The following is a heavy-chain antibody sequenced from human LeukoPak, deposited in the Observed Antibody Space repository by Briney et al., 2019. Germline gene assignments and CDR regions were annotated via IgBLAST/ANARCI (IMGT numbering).Heavy chain of an antibody. J-gene: IGHJ5*02. CDR1: GYTFTSYW. D-gene: IGHD2-15*01. V-gene: IGHV5-51*01. Sequence: GESLKISCKVSGYTFTSYWIGWVRQMPGEGLEWMGIIYPGDSETRYSPSFQGQVTISVETSISTAYLHWRRLQASDTAISYCARHGIGGSSPRRWFAPWGQGTQVTVSS. CDR3: ARHGIGGSSPRRWFAP. CDR2: IYPGDSET.